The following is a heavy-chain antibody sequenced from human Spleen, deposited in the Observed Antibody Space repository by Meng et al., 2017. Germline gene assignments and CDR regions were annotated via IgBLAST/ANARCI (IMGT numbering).Heavy chain of an antibody. CDR3: ARDLEVRGVIYAFDI. J-gene: IGHJ3*02. V-gene: IGHV1-8*01. CDR2: MNPNSGNT. Sequence: ASVKVSCKASGYTFTSYDINWVRQATGQGLEWMGWMNPNSGNTGYAQKFQGRVTMTRNTSISTAYMELSRLRSDDTAVYYCARDLEVRGVIYAFDIWGQGTMVTVSS. CDR1: GYTFTSYD. D-gene: IGHD3-10*01.